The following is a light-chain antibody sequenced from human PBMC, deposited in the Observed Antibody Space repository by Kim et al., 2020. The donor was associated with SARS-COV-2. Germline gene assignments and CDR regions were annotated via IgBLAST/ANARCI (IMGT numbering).Light chain of an antibody. CDR1: RSVSSSY. CDR2: GAS. J-gene: IGKJ2*01. V-gene: IGKV3-20*01. CDR3: QQYGSSLYT. Sequence: LSPGESATLSCRASRSVSSSYLAWYQQKPGQAPRLLIYGASSRATGIPDRFSGSGSGTDFTLTISRLEPEDFAVYYCQQYGSSLYTFGQGTKLEI.